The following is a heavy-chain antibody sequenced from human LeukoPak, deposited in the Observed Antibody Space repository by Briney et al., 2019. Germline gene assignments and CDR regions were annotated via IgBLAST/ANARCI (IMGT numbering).Heavy chain of an antibody. V-gene: IGHV1-18*01. Sequence: ASVKVSCKASGYTFTSYGISWVRQAPGQGLEWMGWISAYNGNTNYAQKLQGRVTITTDESTSTAYMELSSLRSEDTAVYYCARVKSGAAAGLDAFDIWGQGTMVTVSS. CDR3: ARVKSGAAAGLDAFDI. J-gene: IGHJ3*02. CDR2: ISAYNGNT. D-gene: IGHD6-13*01. CDR1: GYTFTSYG.